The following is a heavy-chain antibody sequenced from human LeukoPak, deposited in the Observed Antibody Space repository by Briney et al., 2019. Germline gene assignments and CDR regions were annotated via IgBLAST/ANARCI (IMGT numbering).Heavy chain of an antibody. CDR2: IYHSGST. Sequence: SQTLSLTCAVSGGSTSSGGYSWSWIRQPPGTGLEWIGYIYHSGSTYYNPSLKSRVTISVDRSKNQFSLKLSSVTTADTAVYYCARGSGRKTGGAEYFQHWGQGTLVTVSS. J-gene: IGHJ1*01. V-gene: IGHV4-30-2*01. CDR3: ARGSGRKTGGAEYFQH. CDR1: GGSTSSGGYS. D-gene: IGHD3-10*01.